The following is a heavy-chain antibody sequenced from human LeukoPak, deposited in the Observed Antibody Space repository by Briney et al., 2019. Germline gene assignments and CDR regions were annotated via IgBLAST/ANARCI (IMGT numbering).Heavy chain of an antibody. CDR1: GFTFSSYS. J-gene: IGHJ4*02. CDR3: ARDASRGSSGWFTPSGFYYFDY. D-gene: IGHD6-19*01. Sequence: GGSLRLSCAASGFTFSSYSMNWVRQAPGKGLEWVSSISSSSSYIYYADSVKGRFTISRDNAKSSLYLQMNSLRAEDTAVYYCARDASRGSSGWFTPSGFYYFDYWGQGTLVPVSS. V-gene: IGHV3-21*01. CDR2: ISSSSSYI.